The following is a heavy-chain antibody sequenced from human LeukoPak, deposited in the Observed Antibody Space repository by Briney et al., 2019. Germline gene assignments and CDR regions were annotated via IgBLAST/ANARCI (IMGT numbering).Heavy chain of an antibody. CDR1: GFTFSSYA. CDR2: ISYDGSNK. D-gene: IGHD1-1*01. Sequence: TGRSLRLSCAASGFTFSSYAMHWVRQAPGKGLEWVAVISYDGSNKYYADSVKGRFTISRDNVENSLHLQMSSLRVEDTAMYYCAGKTWNYWGQGTLVTVSS. J-gene: IGHJ4*02. V-gene: IGHV3-30-3*01. CDR3: AGKTWNY.